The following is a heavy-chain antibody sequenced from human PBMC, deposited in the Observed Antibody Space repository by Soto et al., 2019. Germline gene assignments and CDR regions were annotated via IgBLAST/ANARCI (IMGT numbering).Heavy chain of an antibody. Sequence: QAQLEQSGGEVKKPGSSVKVSCKASRVAFSKFIVTWVRQAPGLGLEWVGGIIPVFGTANYAQKFQGRVTITADESTSTSYMEVKNLRTEDTAVYYCAKVRYSSPMGYYYGMDVW. D-gene: IGHD2-2*01. J-gene: IGHJ6*01. CDR3: AKVRYSSPMGYYYGMDV. V-gene: IGHV1-69*01. CDR2: IIPVFGTA. CDR1: RVAFSKFI.